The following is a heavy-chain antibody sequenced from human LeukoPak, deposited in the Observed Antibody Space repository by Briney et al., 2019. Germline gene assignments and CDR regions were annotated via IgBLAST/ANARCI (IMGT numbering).Heavy chain of an antibody. J-gene: IGHJ4*02. D-gene: IGHD7-27*01. Sequence: PGGSLRLSCAASGFTFSSYWMHWVRQVPGKGLEWVSRIHSDGRSTTYADSVKGRFTISRDDAKSTLYLEMNSLRAEDTAVYYCARGGGTGEFDYWGQGTLVTVSS. CDR2: IHSDGRST. V-gene: IGHV3-74*01. CDR3: ARGGGTGEFDY. CDR1: GFTFSSYW.